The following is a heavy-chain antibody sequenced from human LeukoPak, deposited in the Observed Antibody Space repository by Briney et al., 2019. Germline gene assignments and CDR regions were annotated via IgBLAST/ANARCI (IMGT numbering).Heavy chain of an antibody. D-gene: IGHD3-22*01. V-gene: IGHV3-23*01. CDR2: ISGSGGST. CDR3: AKDPYYDSSGYVDY. Sequence: GGSLRLSCAASGFTFSSYAMSWVRQAPGKGLEWVSAISGSGGSTYYADSVKGRFTISRDNSKNALYLQMNSLRAEDTAVYYCAKDPYYDSSGYVDYWGQGTLVTVSS. J-gene: IGHJ4*02. CDR1: GFTFSSYA.